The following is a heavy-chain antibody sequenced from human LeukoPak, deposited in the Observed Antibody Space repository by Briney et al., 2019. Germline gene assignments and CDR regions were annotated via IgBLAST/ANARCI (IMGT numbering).Heavy chain of an antibody. Sequence: SETLSLTCTVSGGSISSSSYYWGWIRQPPGKGLEWIGSIYYSGSTNYNPSLKSRVTISVDTSKNQFSLKLSSVTAADTAVYYCGRGTYYYDSSGYYYHDAFDIWGQGTMVTVSS. D-gene: IGHD3-22*01. CDR3: GRGTYYYDSSGYYYHDAFDI. CDR2: IYYSGST. J-gene: IGHJ3*02. CDR1: GGSISSSSYY. V-gene: IGHV4-39*07.